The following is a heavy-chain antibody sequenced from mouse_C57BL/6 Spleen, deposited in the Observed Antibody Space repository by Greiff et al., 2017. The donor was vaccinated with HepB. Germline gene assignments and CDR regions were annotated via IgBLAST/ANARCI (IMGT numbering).Heavy chain of an antibody. CDR1: GYTFTSYW. V-gene: IGHV1-50*01. Sequence: QVQLQQPGAELVKPGASVKLSCKASGYTFTSYWMQWVKQRPGQGLEWIGEIDPSDSYTNYNQKFKGKATLTVDTSSSTAYMQLSSLTSEDSAVFYCAEGASAWFAYWGEGTLVTVSA. J-gene: IGHJ3*01. CDR2: IDPSDSYT. CDR3: AEGASAWFAY. D-gene: IGHD6-1*01.